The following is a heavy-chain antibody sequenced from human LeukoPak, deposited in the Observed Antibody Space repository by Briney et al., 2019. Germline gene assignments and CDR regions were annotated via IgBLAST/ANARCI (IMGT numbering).Heavy chain of an antibody. D-gene: IGHD6-19*01. V-gene: IGHV3-30*18. CDR2: ISYDGSNK. CDR1: GFTFSSYG. Sequence: PGGSLRLSCAASGFTFSSYGMHWVRQAPGKGLEWVALISYDGSNKYCADSVKGRFTISSDNSKNTLSLQMNSLRAEDTAVYYCAKDQGYSSGWGADYWGQGTLVTVSS. CDR3: AKDQGYSSGWGADY. J-gene: IGHJ4*02.